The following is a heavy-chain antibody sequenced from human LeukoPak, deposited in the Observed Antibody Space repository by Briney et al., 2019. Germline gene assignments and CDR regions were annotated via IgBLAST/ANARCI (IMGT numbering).Heavy chain of an antibody. CDR1: GFTFSSYW. CDR3: AREDWEILPYFDY. D-gene: IGHD1-26*01. V-gene: IGHV3-74*01. Sequence: QPAGSLTPSCAASGFTFSSYWMHWVRQAPGKGLVWVSGMDSDGRSASYADSVPGRFTISRHNAKNTLYLQMNSLRAEDRAVYYCAREDWEILPYFDYWGQGALVTLSS. J-gene: IGHJ4*02. CDR2: MDSDGRSA.